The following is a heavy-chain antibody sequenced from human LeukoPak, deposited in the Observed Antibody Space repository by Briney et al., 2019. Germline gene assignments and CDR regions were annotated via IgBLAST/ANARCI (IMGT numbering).Heavy chain of an antibody. Sequence: SETLSLTCTVSGVSISSYYWSWIRQPAGKGLEWIGRIYTSGSTKYNPSLKSRVIMSVDTSKNQFSLKLSSVTAADTAVYYCARENAGEQLLVLVSTDFWFDPWGQGTLVTVSS. CDR1: GVSISSYY. V-gene: IGHV4-4*07. CDR2: IYTSGST. D-gene: IGHD6-6*01. CDR3: ARENAGEQLLVLVSTDFWFDP. J-gene: IGHJ5*02.